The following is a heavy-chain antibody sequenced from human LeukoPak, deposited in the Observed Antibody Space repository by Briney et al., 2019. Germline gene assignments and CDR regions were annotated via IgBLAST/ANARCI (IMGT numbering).Heavy chain of an antibody. J-gene: IGHJ4*02. CDR3: ARGGGYSGLGY. Sequence: PSETLSLTCAVYGGSFSGYYWSWIRQPPGKGLEWIGEINHSGSTNYNPSLKSRVTISVDTSKNQFSLKLRSVTAGDTAVYYCARGGGYSGLGYWGQGTLVTVSS. CDR1: GGSFSGYY. D-gene: IGHD5-12*01. V-gene: IGHV4-34*01. CDR2: INHSGST.